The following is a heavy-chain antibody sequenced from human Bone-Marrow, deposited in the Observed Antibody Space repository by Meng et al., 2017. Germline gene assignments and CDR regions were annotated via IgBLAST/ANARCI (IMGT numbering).Heavy chain of an antibody. D-gene: IGHD3-9*01. CDR2: MNPNSGNT. CDR1: GYTFTSYD. J-gene: IGHJ6*02. Sequence: ASVKVSCKASGYTFTSYDINWVRQATGQGLEWMGWMNPNSGNTGYAQKFQGRVTMTRNTSISTAYMELSSLRSEDTAVYYCARVYSSYYDILTGYYRYYYYYGMDVWGQGITVTVSS. V-gene: IGHV1-8*01. CDR3: ARVYSSYYDILTGYYRYYYYYGMDV.